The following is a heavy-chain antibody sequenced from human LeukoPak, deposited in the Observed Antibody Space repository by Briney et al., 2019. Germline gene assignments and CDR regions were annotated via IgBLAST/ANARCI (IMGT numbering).Heavy chain of an antibody. J-gene: IGHJ3*02. CDR1: GGSISSYY. CDR2: IYYSGST. CDR3: ARQNYDFWSGKAFDI. D-gene: IGHD3-3*01. V-gene: IGHV4-59*01. Sequence: PSETLSLTCTVSGGSISSYYWSWIRQPPGKGLEWIGYIYYSGSTNYNPSLKSRVTITVDTSKNQFSLKLSSVTAADTAVYYCARQNYDFWSGKAFDIWGQGTMVTVSS.